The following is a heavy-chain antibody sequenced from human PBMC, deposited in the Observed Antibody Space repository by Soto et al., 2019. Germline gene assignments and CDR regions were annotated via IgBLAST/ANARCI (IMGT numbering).Heavy chain of an antibody. CDR1: GYAFSIYG. CDR2: IIPILGIA. J-gene: IGHJ4*02. D-gene: IGHD5-18*01. Sequence: SVKVSCKASGYAFSIYGISWVRQAPGQGLEWMGRIIPILGIANYAQKFQGRVTITADKSTSTAYMELSSLRSEDTAVYYCAREDSYGRYFDYWGQGTLVTVSS. CDR3: AREDSYGRYFDY. V-gene: IGHV1-69*04.